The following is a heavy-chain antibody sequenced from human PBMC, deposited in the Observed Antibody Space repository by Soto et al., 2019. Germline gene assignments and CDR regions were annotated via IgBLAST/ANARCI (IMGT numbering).Heavy chain of an antibody. Sequence: PGGSLRLSCAASGFSFSNYGMHWVRQAPGKGLEWVAVIWFDGSNKHFADSVKGRFTISRDNSKNTLYLQMNSLRAEDTAVYYCARSTEMIAGYLDFWGQGILVTVSS. V-gene: IGHV3-33*01. CDR2: IWFDGSNK. CDR1: GFSFSNYG. J-gene: IGHJ4*02. CDR3: ARSTEMIAGYLDF. D-gene: IGHD2-21*01.